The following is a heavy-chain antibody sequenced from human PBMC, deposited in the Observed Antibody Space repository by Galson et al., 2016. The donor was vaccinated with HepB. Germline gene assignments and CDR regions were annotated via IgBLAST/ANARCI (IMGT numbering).Heavy chain of an antibody. J-gene: IGHJ4*02. D-gene: IGHD2/OR15-2a*01. V-gene: IGHV4-4*02. CDR1: GVSITSSDW. Sequence: ETLSLTCAVSGVSITSSDWWGWVRQPPGQGLEWIGQIFHSGRVNYTPSLASRFTISIDTSNNHFSLRLTSVTAADTALYYCARQYWGGPSDYWGQGTLVTVSS. CDR2: IFHSGRV. CDR3: ARQYWGGPSDY.